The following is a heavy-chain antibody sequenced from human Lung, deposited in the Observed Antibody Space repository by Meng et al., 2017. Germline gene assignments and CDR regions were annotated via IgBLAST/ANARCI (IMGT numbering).Heavy chain of an antibody. V-gene: IGHV1-18*04. CDR1: DYTFTVYG. CDR2: LGAHDGDR. CDR3: ARGTPGRSYSDF. D-gene: IGHD3-10*01. J-gene: IGHJ4*02. Sequence: QVHPLQSGAELKKPAASVKVSCKSSDYTFTVYGVSWVRQAPGQGLEWMAWLGAHDGDRSHAPRFQGRVTVTADRLTATSFMELRNLRYDDTAVYYCARGTPGRSYSDFWGQGTLVTVSS.